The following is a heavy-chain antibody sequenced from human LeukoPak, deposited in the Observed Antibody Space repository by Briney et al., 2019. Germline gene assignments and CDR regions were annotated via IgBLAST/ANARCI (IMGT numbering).Heavy chain of an antibody. D-gene: IGHD2-15*01. CDR2: IYYSGST. CDR3: ARAQYCSGGSCYSGRRWFDP. Sequence: SETLSLTCTVSGGSISSYYWSWIRQPPGKGPEWIGYIYYSGSTNYNPSLKSRVTISVDTSKNQFSLKLSSVTAADTAVYYCARAQYCSGGSCYSGRRWFDPWGQGTLVTVSS. V-gene: IGHV4-59*01. CDR1: GGSISSYY. J-gene: IGHJ5*02.